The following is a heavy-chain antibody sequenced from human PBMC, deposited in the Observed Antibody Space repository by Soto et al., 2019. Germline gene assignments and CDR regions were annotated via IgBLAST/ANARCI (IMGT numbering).Heavy chain of an antibody. CDR1: GYTFTSYG. V-gene: IGHV1-18*01. CDR2: ISAYNGNT. CDR3: AIDRDYFPFDYYYGMDV. Sequence: ASVKVSCKASGYTFTSYGISWVRQAPGQGLEWMGWISAYNGNTNYAQKLQGRVTMTTDTSTSTAYMELRSLRSDDTAVYYCAIDRDYFPFDYYYGMDVWGQGTTVTVSS. J-gene: IGHJ6*02. D-gene: IGHD3-10*01.